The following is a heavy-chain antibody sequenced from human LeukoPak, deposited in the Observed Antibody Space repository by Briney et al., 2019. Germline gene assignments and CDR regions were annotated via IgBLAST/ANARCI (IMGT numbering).Heavy chain of an antibody. V-gene: IGHV4-39*01. CDR2: IYYSGST. Sequence: SETLSLTCTVSGGSISTRSYYWGWIRQPSGKGLEWIGSIYYSGSTNYNPSLKSRVTISVDTSKNQFSLKLSSVTAADTAVYYCARHHDYGDYSYYYDMDVWGQGTTVTVSS. D-gene: IGHD4-17*01. CDR3: ARHHDYGDYSYYYDMDV. J-gene: IGHJ6*02. CDR1: GGSISTRSYY.